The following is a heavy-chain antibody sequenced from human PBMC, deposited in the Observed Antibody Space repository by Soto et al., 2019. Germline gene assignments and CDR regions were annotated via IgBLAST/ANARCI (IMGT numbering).Heavy chain of an antibody. D-gene: IGHD2-15*01. CDR1: GGSISSGNDY. V-gene: IGHV4-30-4*01. CDR3: ATRGTPATRLSDFDF. CDR2: ISNSGST. Sequence: QVQLQESGPGLVKPSQTLSLTCTVSGGSISSGNDYWSRIRQPTGTCLEWIGFISNSGSTYYNLSLKSRITISVDTSKNQFSLNLSSVTAADTAVYYFATRGTPATRLSDFDFWGQGTLVTVSS. J-gene: IGHJ4*02.